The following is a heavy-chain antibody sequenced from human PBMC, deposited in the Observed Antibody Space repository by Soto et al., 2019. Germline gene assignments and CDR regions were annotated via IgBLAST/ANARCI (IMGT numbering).Heavy chain of an antibody. J-gene: IGHJ3*02. D-gene: IGHD3-22*01. CDR3: ARDTIPRITMIVVAPGAFDI. V-gene: IGHV1-69*13. CDR2: IIPIFGTA. CDR1: GGTFSSYA. Sequence: SVKVSCKASGGTFSSYAISWVRQAPGQGLEWMGGIIPIFGTAHYAQKFQGRVTITADESTSTAYMELSSLRSEDTAVYYCARDTIPRITMIVVAPGAFDIWGQGTMVTVSS.